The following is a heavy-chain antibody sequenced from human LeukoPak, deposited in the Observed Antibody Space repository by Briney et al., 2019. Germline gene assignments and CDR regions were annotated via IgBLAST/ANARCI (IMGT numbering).Heavy chain of an antibody. Sequence: ASVKVSCKASGYTFTGYYMHWVRQAPGQGLEWMGWINPNSGGTNYAQKFQGRVTMTRDTSISTAYMELSRLRSDDTAVYYCASAAGSPSGGPFNPGGDYFDYWGQGTLVTVSS. D-gene: IGHD1-1*01. CDR1: GYTFTGYY. J-gene: IGHJ4*02. CDR2: INPNSGGT. V-gene: IGHV1-2*02. CDR3: ASAAGSPSGGPFNPGGDYFDY.